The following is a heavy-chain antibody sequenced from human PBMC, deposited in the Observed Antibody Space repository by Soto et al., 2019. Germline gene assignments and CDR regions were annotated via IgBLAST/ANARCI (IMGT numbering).Heavy chain of an antibody. CDR3: ARDRSYSSGWYDRYYYYGMDV. CDR2: IYYSGST. D-gene: IGHD6-19*01. Sequence: SETLSLTCTVSGGSISSYYWSWIRQPPGKGLEWIGYIYYSGSTNYNPSLKSRVTISVDTSKNQFSLKLSSVTAADTAVYYCARDRSYSSGWYDRYYYYGMDVWGQGTTVTVSS. J-gene: IGHJ6*02. V-gene: IGHV4-59*01. CDR1: GGSISSYY.